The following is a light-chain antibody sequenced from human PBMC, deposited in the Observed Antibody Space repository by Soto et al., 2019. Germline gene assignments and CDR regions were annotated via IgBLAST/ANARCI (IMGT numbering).Light chain of an antibody. CDR2: EVG. Sequence: QSALTQPASVSGSPGQSITISCTGTSSDVGGYNYVSWYQQHPGKAPKLMIYEVGNRPSGVSNRFSGSKSGNTASLTIYGLQAEDEADYYCSSYTSSSTQVFGTGTKVTVL. V-gene: IGLV2-14*01. J-gene: IGLJ1*01. CDR3: SSYTSSSTQV. CDR1: SSDVGGYNY.